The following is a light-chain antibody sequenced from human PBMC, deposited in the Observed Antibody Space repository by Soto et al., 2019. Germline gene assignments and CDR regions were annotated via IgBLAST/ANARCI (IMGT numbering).Light chain of an antibody. J-gene: IGKJ3*01. CDR2: GAS. Sequence: EIVLTQSPGTLSLSPGERAILSCRASQTINNRYLAWYQQMPGRAPRLLIHGASSRAAGLPDRFSGSGSGTDFTLTINRLEPEDFAVYYCHHYDNSPPFPFGPGTTVDI. CDR1: QTINNRY. CDR3: HHYDNSPPFP. V-gene: IGKV3-20*01.